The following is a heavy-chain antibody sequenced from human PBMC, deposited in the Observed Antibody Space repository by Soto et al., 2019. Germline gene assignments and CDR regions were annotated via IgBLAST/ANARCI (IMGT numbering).Heavy chain of an antibody. CDR1: GFTFSSYV. Sequence: QVQLVESGGCVVQPGRSLRLSCAASGFTFSSYVMHWVRQAPGKGLEWVAIISYDGNNKYYADSVKGRFTISRDNSKNTLYLQMNSLRAEDTAVYYCARAGCDGGNCYTLVGLRYGMDVWGQGTTVTVSS. V-gene: IGHV3-30-3*01. J-gene: IGHJ6*02. CDR3: ARAGCDGGNCYTLVGLRYGMDV. CDR2: ISYDGNNK. D-gene: IGHD2-15*01.